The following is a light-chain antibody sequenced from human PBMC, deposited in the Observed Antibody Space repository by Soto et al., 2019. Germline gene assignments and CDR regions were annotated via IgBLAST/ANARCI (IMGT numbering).Light chain of an antibody. Sequence: EIVMTQSPATLSVSPGERATLSCRASESVSGNLAWYQQRPGQAPRLLIYHTSTRATGIPARFSGSGSGTEFTLAVSSLQSEDFATYYCQQYYSYPRTFGQGTKVDIK. CDR2: HTS. CDR1: ESVSGN. CDR3: QQYYSYPRT. V-gene: IGKV3-15*01. J-gene: IGKJ1*01.